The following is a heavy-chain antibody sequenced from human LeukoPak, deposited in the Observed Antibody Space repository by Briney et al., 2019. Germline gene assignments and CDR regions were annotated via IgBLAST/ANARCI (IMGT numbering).Heavy chain of an antibody. V-gene: IGHV3-23*01. D-gene: IGHD2-15*01. CDR3: AKGGHYSFFDY. CDR2: ISGDGTDK. CDR1: WLTLRNYA. J-gene: IGHJ4*02. Sequence: PGGSLKLSCAAPWLTLRNYAMNWVRQAPGKGLEWVSTISGDGTDKYFADSVKGRFTISRDNSKSTVSLQMNSLRVEDMAVYYCAKGGHYSFFDYWGQGTLVTVSS.